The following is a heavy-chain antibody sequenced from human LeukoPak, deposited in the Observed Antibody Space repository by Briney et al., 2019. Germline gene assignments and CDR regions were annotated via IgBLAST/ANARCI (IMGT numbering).Heavy chain of an antibody. J-gene: IGHJ3*02. V-gene: IGHV4-31*03. CDR2: IYYSGST. D-gene: IGHD3-22*01. CDR3: ARDARAPEYYYDSSGHYAFDI. CDR1: GGSISGYY. Sequence: SETLSLTCTVSGGSISGYYWSWIRQHPGKGLEWIGYIYYSGSTYYNPSLKSRVTISVDTSKNQFSLKLSSVTAADTAVYYCARDARAPEYYYDSSGHYAFDIWGQGTMVTVSS.